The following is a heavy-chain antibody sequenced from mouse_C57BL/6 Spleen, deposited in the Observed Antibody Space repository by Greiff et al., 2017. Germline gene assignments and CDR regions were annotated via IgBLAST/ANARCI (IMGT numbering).Heavy chain of an antibody. CDR2: IYPRSGTT. J-gene: IGHJ2*01. CDR1: GYTFTSYG. CDR3: ARSSYYGSSLDY. D-gene: IGHD1-1*01. V-gene: IGHV1-81*01. Sequence: QVQLQQSGAELARPGASVKLSCKASGYTFTSYGISWVKQRTGQGLEWIGEIYPRSGTTSYNEKFKAKATLTADKSSSTAYMELRSLTSEDSAVYFCARSSYYGSSLDYWGQGTTLTVSS.